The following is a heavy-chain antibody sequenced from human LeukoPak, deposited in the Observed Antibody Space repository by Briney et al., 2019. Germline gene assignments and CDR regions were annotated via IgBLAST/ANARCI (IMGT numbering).Heavy chain of an antibody. V-gene: IGHV4-34*01. CDR2: INHSGST. CDR1: GGSFSGYY. J-gene: IGHJ4*02. Sequence: PSETLSLTCAVYGGSFSGYYWSWIRQPPGKGLEWIGEINHSGSTNYNPSLKSRVTLSVDTSKNQLSLKLSSVTAADTAVYYCARGGVAAAGTVPFDYWGQGTLVTVSS. D-gene: IGHD6-13*01. CDR3: ARGGVAAAGTVPFDY.